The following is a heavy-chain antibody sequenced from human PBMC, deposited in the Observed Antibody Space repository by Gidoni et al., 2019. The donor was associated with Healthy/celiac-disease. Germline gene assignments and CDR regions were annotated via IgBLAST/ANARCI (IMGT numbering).Heavy chain of an antibody. CDR1: GFSFSIYA. Sequence: VQLLVSGGGLLQPSGSLRLSCAASGFSFSIYAMSWFRQAPGKGMEWVSAIRGSGGRTYYADSVKGRFTSSRDNSKNTLYLKMNSLRAEDTAVYYCEKVEKITMIVVVIKDYFDYWGQGTLVTVYS. D-gene: IGHD3-22*01. CDR3: EKVEKITMIVVVIKDYFDY. V-gene: IGHV3-23*01. J-gene: IGHJ4*02. CDR2: IRGSGGRT.